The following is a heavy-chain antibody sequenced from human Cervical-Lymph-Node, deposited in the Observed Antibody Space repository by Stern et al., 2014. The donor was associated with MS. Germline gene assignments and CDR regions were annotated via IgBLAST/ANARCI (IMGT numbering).Heavy chain of an antibody. Sequence: VQLGQSGGGLVKPGGSLRLSCAASGFTFSSYRMNWVRQAPGKGLECVSSISSSSSYIYYADSVKGRFTISRDNAKNSLYLQMNSLRAEDTAVYYCAREVLIKGMDVWGQGTTVTVSS. J-gene: IGHJ6*02. CDR3: AREVLIKGMDV. D-gene: IGHD3-10*01. CDR2: ISSSSSYI. CDR1: GFTFSSYR. V-gene: IGHV3-21*01.